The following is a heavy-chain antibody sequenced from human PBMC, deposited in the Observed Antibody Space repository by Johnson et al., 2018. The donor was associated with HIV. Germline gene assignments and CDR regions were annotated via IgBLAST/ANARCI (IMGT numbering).Heavy chain of an antibody. CDR3: AKDLGTGDDAFDI. CDR2: ITEDGSNK. CDR1: GFTFSGYW. D-gene: IGHD1-1*01. J-gene: IGHJ3*02. Sequence: QVQLVESGGGVVQPGRSLRLSCAASGFTFSGYWMTWVRQAPGKVLEWVANITEDGSNKYYADSVKGRFTISRDNSKNTLYLQMNSLRAEDTAVYYCAKDLGTGDDAFDIWGQGTMVTVSS. V-gene: IGHV3-30*18.